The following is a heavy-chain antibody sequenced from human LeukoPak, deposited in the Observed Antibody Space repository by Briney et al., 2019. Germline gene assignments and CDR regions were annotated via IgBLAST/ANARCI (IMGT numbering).Heavy chain of an antibody. D-gene: IGHD3-22*01. CDR2: INQGGSEK. J-gene: IGHJ4*02. CDR1: GFTIMKYW. Sequence: PGGSLRLSCAASGFTIMKYWMSWVRQAPGKGLEWVANINQGGSEKDYVDSVKGRFTISRDNAKNSLFLQMNSLRAEDTALYYCVPHYFDSSGYYHGYWGQGTLVTVSS. V-gene: IGHV3-7*01. CDR3: VPHYFDSSGYYHGY.